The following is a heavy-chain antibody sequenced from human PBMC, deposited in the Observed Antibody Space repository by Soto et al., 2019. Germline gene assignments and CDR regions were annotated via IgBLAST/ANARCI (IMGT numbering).Heavy chain of an antibody. CDR2: FDPEDGET. Sequence: GASVKLSCTVSGYNIPYLSLPCGRQAPGKGLEWMGGFDPEDGETIYAQKFQGRVTMTEDTSTDTAYMELSSLRSEDTAVYYCATLTGTRWFDPWGQGTLVTVSS. CDR3: ATLTGTRWFDP. D-gene: IGHD1-7*01. V-gene: IGHV1-24*01. J-gene: IGHJ5*02. CDR1: GYNIPYLS.